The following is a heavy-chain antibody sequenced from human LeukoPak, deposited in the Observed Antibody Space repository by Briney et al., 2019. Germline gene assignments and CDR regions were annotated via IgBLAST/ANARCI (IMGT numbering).Heavy chain of an antibody. D-gene: IGHD3-16*01. CDR1: GGSISSSSYY. Sequence: PSETLPLTCTVSGGSISSSSYYWGWIRQPPGKGLEWIGSIYYSGSTYYNPSLKSRVTISVDTSKNQFSLKLSSVTAADTAVYYCARWGRYYDYIWRNSGAFDIWGQGTMVTVSS. CDR3: ARWGRYYDYIWRNSGAFDI. V-gene: IGHV4-39*01. J-gene: IGHJ3*02. CDR2: IYYSGST.